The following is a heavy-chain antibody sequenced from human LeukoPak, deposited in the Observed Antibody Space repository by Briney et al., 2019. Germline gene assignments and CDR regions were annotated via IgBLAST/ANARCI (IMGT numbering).Heavy chain of an antibody. CDR3: AKDLLLGYCSRGSCYPFDY. D-gene: IGHD2-15*01. CDR1: GFAFSDYW. V-gene: IGHV3-7*03. CDR2: INEDGSKK. J-gene: IGHJ4*02. Sequence: GGSLRLSCAASGFAFSDYWMSWVRQAPGKGLEWVANINEDGSKKHYLDSVEGRFTISRDNAKNSLYLQMNSLRAEDTAVYYCAKDLLLGYCSRGSCYPFDYWGQGTLVTVSS.